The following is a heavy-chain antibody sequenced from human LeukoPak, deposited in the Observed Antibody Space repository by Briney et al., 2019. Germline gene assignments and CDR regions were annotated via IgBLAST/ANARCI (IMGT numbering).Heavy chain of an antibody. CDR3: ARDSRRYYFDY. CDR2: IYYSGSA. V-gene: IGHV4-39*07. J-gene: IGHJ4*02. Sequence: SGTLSLTCTVSGGSLSSSSYYWGWIRQPTGKGLEWIGSIYYSGSADYGPSLKSRVTISVDTCKDQFSLKLSSGTAADTTVYYCARDSRRYYFDYWGQGTLVTVSS. D-gene: IGHD1-14*01. CDR1: GGSLSSSSYY.